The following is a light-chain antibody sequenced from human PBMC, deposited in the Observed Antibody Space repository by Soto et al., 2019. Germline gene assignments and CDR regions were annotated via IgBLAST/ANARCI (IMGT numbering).Light chain of an antibody. V-gene: IGKV3-20*01. Sequence: EIVLTQSPATLSLSPGERATLSCRASQSVSTYLAWYQQKPGQAPRLLIVAASGRAAGIPDRFSGSGSGTDFTLTISRLEPEDFAVYFCQYYGDSLTFGGGTKVDI. CDR2: AAS. J-gene: IGKJ4*01. CDR3: QYYGDSLT. CDR1: QSVSTY.